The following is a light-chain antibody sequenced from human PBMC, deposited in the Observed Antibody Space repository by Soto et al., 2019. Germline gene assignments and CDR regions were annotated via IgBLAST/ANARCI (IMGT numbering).Light chain of an antibody. J-gene: IGKJ4*01. CDR1: QSVSSY. Sequence: EIVLTQSPATLSLSPGERATLSCRASQSVSSYLAWYQQKPGQAPRLLIYDASNRATGIPARFSGSGSGTDFTLTISSLEPEDFAVYYCQQRSNFFGGGTKVDIK. V-gene: IGKV3-11*01. CDR2: DAS. CDR3: QQRSNF.